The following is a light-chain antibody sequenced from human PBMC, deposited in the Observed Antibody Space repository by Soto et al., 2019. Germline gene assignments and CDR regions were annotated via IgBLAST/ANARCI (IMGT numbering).Light chain of an antibody. CDR3: HHYGGSQYT. CDR2: GAS. CDR1: QTVGSSF. V-gene: IGKV3-20*01. Sequence: EIVLTQSPGTLSLSPGDGATLSCRVSQTVGSSFLGWYQQKPGQAPRLIMYGASNRATGIPDRFTGRGSGTDFTLTISRLDPEDFAVYYCHHYGGSQYTFGQGTKLEI. J-gene: IGKJ2*01.